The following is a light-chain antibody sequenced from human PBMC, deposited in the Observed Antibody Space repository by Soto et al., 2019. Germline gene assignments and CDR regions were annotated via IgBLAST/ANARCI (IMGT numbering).Light chain of an antibody. J-gene: IGKJ2*01. CDR2: AAS. CDR3: QHSYSTPYT. CDR1: QSISSY. Sequence: DIQMTQSPSSLSASVGDRVTITCRASQSISSYLNWYQQKQGKAPKLLIYAASSLQSGVPSRFSGSGSGTDFTLTISSLQPEYFATYYRQHSYSTPYTFGQGTKLEIK. V-gene: IGKV1-39*01.